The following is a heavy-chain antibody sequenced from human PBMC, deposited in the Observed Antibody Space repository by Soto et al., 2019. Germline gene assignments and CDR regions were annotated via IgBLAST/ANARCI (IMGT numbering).Heavy chain of an antibody. CDR2: INAGNGNT. CDR1: GYTFTSYA. J-gene: IGHJ4*02. V-gene: IGHV1-3*01. CDR3: ARLLYFDGTLDY. D-gene: IGHD3-9*01. Sequence: GASVKVSCKAAGYTFTSYAMHWVRQAPGQRLEWMGWINAGNGNTKYSQKFQGRVTITRDTSASTAYMELSSLRSEDTAVYYCARLLYFDGTLDYWGQGTLVTVSS.